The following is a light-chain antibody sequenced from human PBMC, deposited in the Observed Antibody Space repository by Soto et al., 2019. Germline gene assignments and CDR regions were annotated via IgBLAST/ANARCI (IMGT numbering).Light chain of an antibody. J-gene: IGLJ2*01. CDR2: DVN. V-gene: IGLV2-8*01. CDR1: SSDIGAYNY. Sequence: QSALAQPPSASGSPGQSVTISCTGTSSDIGAYNYVSWYQQYPGKAPTLIIYDVNQRPSGVPDRFSGSKSGNTASLTVSGLQAEDEAVYYCNSFAGGAHVVFGGGTKLTVL. CDR3: NSFAGGAHVV.